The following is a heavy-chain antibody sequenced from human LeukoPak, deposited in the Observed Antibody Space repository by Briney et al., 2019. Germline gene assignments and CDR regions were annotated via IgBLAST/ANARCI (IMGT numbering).Heavy chain of an antibody. Sequence: GGPLRLSCAASGFTFSSYAMSWVRQAPGKGLEWVSAISGSGGSTYYADSVKGRFTISRDNSKNTLYLQMNSLRAEDTAVYYCANHKALRYLDYWGQGTLVTVSS. CDR2: ISGSGGST. V-gene: IGHV3-23*01. CDR3: ANHKALRYLDY. D-gene: IGHD4-17*01. J-gene: IGHJ4*02. CDR1: GFTFSSYA.